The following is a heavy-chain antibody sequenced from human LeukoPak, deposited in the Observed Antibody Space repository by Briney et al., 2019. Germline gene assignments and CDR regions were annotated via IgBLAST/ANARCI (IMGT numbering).Heavy chain of an antibody. Sequence: GGSLRLSCAASGFTFSSYAMSWVRQAPGKGLEWVAVISADGKNKNHADSVKGRFTISRDKSTLYLEMNNLRTEDTALYYCARDVGKDTITTEIAYWGQGTLVTVSS. J-gene: IGHJ4*02. CDR1: GFTFSSYA. CDR3: ARDVGKDTITTEIAY. CDR2: ISADGKNK. V-gene: IGHV3-30*04. D-gene: IGHD4-11*01.